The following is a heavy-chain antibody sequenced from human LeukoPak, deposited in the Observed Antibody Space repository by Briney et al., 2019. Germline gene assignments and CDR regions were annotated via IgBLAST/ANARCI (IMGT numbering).Heavy chain of an antibody. D-gene: IGHD6-19*01. CDR2: ISSSGSSL. Sequence: GGSLRLSCAASGFTFSSYDMNWVRQAPGKGLEWVSFISSSGSSLNYADSVKGRFTISRDNAKNSLYLQMNSLRAEDTALYYCAEDMGYSSGSDYWGQGTLVTVSS. J-gene: IGHJ4*02. V-gene: IGHV3-48*03. CDR1: GFTFSSYD. CDR3: AEDMGYSSGSDY.